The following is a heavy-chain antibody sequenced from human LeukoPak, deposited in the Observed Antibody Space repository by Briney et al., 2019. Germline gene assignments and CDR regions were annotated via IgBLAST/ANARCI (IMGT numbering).Heavy chain of an antibody. Sequence: PGGSLRLSCAASGFTFSSYWMHWVRQAPGKGLVWVSRINSDGSSTSYADSVKGRFTISRDNAKNTLYLQMNSLRAEDTAVYYCARAKGMVVAATTGAFDIWGQGTMVTVSS. CDR1: GFTFSSYW. J-gene: IGHJ3*02. V-gene: IGHV3-74*01. D-gene: IGHD2-15*01. CDR3: ARAKGMVVAATTGAFDI. CDR2: INSDGSST.